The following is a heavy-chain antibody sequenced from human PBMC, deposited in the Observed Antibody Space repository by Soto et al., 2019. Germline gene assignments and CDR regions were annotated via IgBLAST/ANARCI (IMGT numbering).Heavy chain of an antibody. CDR3: ARDSIGGYCSGGSCYSLHPAFDI. Sequence: GGSLRLSFGPSGFTFRTYTRNGSPRAPGKGLEWVSTISSSSRSTIYYADSVKGRFTISRDNAKNSLYLQMNSLRAEDTAVYYCARDSIGGYCSGGSCYSLHPAFDIWGQGTMVTV. D-gene: IGHD2-15*01. CDR1: GFTFRTYT. V-gene: IGHV3-48*01. CDR2: ISSSSRSTI. J-gene: IGHJ3*02.